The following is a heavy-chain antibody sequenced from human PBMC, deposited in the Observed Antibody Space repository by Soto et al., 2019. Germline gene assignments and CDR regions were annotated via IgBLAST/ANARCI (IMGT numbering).Heavy chain of an antibody. Sequence: PGGSLRLSCAASGFTFSSYGMHWVRQAPGKGLEWLAVISYDGSNKNYADSVKGRFTISRDNSKNTLHLQMNSLRAEDTAVYYCAKGNSSGLFDSWGQGALVTVSS. J-gene: IGHJ4*02. D-gene: IGHD3-22*01. CDR1: GFTFSSYG. CDR3: AKGNSSGLFDS. V-gene: IGHV3-30*18. CDR2: ISYDGSNK.